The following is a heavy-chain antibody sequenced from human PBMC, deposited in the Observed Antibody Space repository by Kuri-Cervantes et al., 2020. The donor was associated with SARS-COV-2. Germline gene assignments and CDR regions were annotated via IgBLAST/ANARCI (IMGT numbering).Heavy chain of an antibody. CDR1: GCTIGSNS. Sequence: GGFLRLSCTVSGCTIGSNSYYWGWIRQPPGKGLEWVAVIWYVGSNKYYADSVRCRFTISRDNSKNTLYLQMNRLRAEDTAVYYCARELGDILTGYYNGGYYYYGMDVWGQGTTVTVSS. D-gene: IGHD3-9*01. V-gene: IGHV3-33*07. CDR3: ARELGDILTGYYNGGYYYYGMDV. J-gene: IGHJ6*02. CDR2: IWYVGSNK.